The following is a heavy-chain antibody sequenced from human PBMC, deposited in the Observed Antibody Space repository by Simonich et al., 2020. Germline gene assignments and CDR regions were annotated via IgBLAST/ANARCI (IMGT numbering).Heavy chain of an antibody. Sequence: EVQLVESGGGLVQPGGSLRLSCAASGFTFSSYEMNWVRQVPGKGLEWVSYISSSGSTIYYADSVKGRFTITRDNAKNSLYLQMNSLRAEDTAVYYCARDFRLQLVEIGTYYYYGMDVWGQGTTVTVSS. CDR3: ARDFRLQLVEIGTYYYYGMDV. V-gene: IGHV3-48*03. D-gene: IGHD6-6*01. J-gene: IGHJ6*02. CDR1: GFTFSSYE. CDR2: ISSSGSTI.